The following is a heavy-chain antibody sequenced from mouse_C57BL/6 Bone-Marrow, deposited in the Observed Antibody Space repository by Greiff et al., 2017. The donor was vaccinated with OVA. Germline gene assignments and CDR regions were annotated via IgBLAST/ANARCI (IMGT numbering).Heavy chain of an antibody. V-gene: IGHV1-26*01. Sequence: EVQLQQSGPELVKPGASVKISCKASGYTFTDYYMNWVKQSHGKSLEWIGDINPNNGGTSYNQKFKGKATLTVDKSSSTAYMELRSLTSEDSAVYYCARCEDYYGSSYDWGQGTTLTVSS. CDR2: INPNNGGT. CDR3: ARCEDYYGSSYD. CDR1: GYTFTDYY. J-gene: IGHJ2*01. D-gene: IGHD1-1*01.